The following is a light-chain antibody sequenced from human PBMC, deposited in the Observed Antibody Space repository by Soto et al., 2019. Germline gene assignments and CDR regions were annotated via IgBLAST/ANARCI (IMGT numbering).Light chain of an antibody. CDR3: SSYTGSSTLV. V-gene: IGLV2-14*01. J-gene: IGLJ3*02. CDR2: EVS. Sequence: QSALTQPASVSGSPGQSITISCTGTSSDVGAYNFVSWYQQFPGKAPKLMIYEVSNRPSGVSNRFSGSKSGNTASLTISGLQADDEADYYCSSYTGSSTLVFGGGTQLTVL. CDR1: SSDVGAYNF.